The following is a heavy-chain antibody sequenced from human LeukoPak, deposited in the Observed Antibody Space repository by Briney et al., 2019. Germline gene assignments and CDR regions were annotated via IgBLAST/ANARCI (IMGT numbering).Heavy chain of an antibody. Sequence: PGGSLRLSCAASGFTFDDFAMHWVRQAPGKGLEWVSLVTWNGESTYYADSVKGRFTISRDNSKNTLYLQMNSLRAEDTAVYYCAKDLGYCSGGSCYSEDYFDYWGQGTLVTVSS. V-gene: IGHV3-43D*04. CDR2: VTWNGEST. CDR3: AKDLGYCSGGSCYSEDYFDY. J-gene: IGHJ4*02. CDR1: GFTFDDFA. D-gene: IGHD2-15*01.